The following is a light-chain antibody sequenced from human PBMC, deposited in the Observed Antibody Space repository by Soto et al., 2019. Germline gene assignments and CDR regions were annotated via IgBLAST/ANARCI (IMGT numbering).Light chain of an antibody. CDR3: QHYKNYPWS. CDR1: QDVGRY. CDR2: GAS. J-gene: IGKJ1*01. V-gene: IGKV1-8*01. Sequence: AIRMTQSPSSLSASAGDRVAIACRASQDVGRYLAWYQHKPGQAPKLLIYGASTLQSGVPSRFSGGGSGTDFTLTISCLQSEDFATYYCQHYKNYPWSFGQGTKVEIK.